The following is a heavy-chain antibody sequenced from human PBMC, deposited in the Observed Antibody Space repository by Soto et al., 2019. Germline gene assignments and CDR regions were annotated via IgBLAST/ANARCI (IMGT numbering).Heavy chain of an antibody. CDR1: GYTFTTYD. CDR3: ARRKERSGPHYFDY. V-gene: IGHV1-8*02. CDR2: MNPSNGNT. Sequence: GASVKVSCKASGYTFTTYDVSWVRQASGQGLEWMGWMNPSNGNTGYAQKFQGRVTMTRNTSISTVYMELSGLRPDDTAVYYCARRKERSGPHYFDYWGQGTLVTVSS. J-gene: IGHJ4*02. D-gene: IGHD6-25*01.